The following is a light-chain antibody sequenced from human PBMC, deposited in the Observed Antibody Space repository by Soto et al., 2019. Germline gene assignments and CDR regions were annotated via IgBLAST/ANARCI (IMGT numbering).Light chain of an antibody. V-gene: IGKV4-1*01. Sequence: DIVMTQSPDSLAVSLGERATINCKSSQTVFYSPNNKNYLAWYKQKPGQPPKLLIYWASSRESGVPDRFSGTGSGTDFTLTISSLQAEDVAVYYCQQYYSSPTWTFGQGTKVDIK. CDR3: QQYYSSPTWT. CDR2: WAS. CDR1: QTVFYSPNNKNY. J-gene: IGKJ1*01.